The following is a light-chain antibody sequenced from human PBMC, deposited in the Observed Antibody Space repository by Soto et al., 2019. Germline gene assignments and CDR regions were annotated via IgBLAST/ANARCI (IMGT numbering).Light chain of an antibody. CDR2: GTS. V-gene: IGKV3-20*01. Sequence: EIVLTQSPGTLSLSPGERATLSCRASQSVSTSSLAWYQQKPGQAPRLLIFGTSSRAAGIPDRFTGRGSGTDSTLTISRLEPEDFALYFCQQYDKSPRTFGQGTKVEIK. CDR1: QSVSTSS. CDR3: QQYDKSPRT. J-gene: IGKJ1*01.